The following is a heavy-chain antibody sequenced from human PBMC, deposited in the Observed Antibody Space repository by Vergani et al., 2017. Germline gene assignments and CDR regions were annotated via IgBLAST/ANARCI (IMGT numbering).Heavy chain of an antibody. CDR1: GFTVSSNE. J-gene: IGHJ4*02. V-gene: IGHV3-38-3*01. D-gene: IGHD1-20*01. CDR2: ISGGST. Sequence: EVQLVESRGVLVQPGGSLRLSCAASGFTVSSNEMSWVRQAPGKGLEWVSSISGGSTYYADSRKGRFTISRDNSKNTLHLQMNSLRAEDTAVYYCAKGSITGTTGDIDYWGQGTLVTVSS. CDR3: AKGSITGTTGDIDY.